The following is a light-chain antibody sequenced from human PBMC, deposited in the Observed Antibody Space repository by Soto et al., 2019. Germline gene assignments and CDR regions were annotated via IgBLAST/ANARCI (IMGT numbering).Light chain of an antibody. CDR2: AAS. Sequence: EIVLMQSQGTLSLSPGERATLSCRASQTMTRAYVAWYQHKPGQAPRLLIYAASYRATGIADKFSGSGSGTEVSLKISRLDPEDSAVYYCLKYHSPPQTFGQGTKVEIK. CDR1: QTMTRAY. V-gene: IGKV3-20*01. J-gene: IGKJ2*01. CDR3: LKYHSPPQT.